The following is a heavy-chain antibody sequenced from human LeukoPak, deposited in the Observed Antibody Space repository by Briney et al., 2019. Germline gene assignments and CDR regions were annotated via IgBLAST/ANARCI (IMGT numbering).Heavy chain of an antibody. J-gene: IGHJ3*02. CDR2: ISSSGSTI. CDR1: GFTFSSYE. D-gene: IGHD5-24*01. V-gene: IGHV3-48*03. CDR3: ARVNLLQSRSPGGYAFDI. Sequence: GGSLRLSCAASGFTFSSYEMNWVRQAPGKGLEWDSYISSSGSTIYYADSVKGRFTISRDNAKNSLYLQMNSLRAEDTAVYYCARVNLLQSRSPGGYAFDIWGQGTMVTVSS.